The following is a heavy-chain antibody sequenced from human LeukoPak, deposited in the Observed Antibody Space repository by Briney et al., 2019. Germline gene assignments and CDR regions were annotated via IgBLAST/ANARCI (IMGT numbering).Heavy chain of an antibody. D-gene: IGHD6-19*01. J-gene: IGHJ4*02. CDR3: ARVTVAGIN. V-gene: IGHV3-48*03. CDR1: GFTFSSYA. Sequence: PGRSLRLSCAASGFTFSSYAMHWVRQAPGKGLEWVSYISSSGSTIYYADSVKGRFTISRDNAKNSLYLQMNSLRAEDTAVYYCARVTVAGINWGQGTLVTVSS. CDR2: ISSSGSTI.